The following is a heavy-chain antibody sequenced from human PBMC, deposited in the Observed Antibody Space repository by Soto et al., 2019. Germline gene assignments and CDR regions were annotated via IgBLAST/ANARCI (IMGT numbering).Heavy chain of an antibody. D-gene: IGHD4-17*01. CDR3: AREGLDYGDIRALDY. V-gene: IGHV3-48*03. J-gene: IGHJ4*02. CDR2: ISSSGSTI. CDR1: GFTFSSYE. Sequence: PGGSLRLSCAASGFTFSSYEMNWVRQAPGKGMEWVSYISSSGSTIYYADSVKGRFTISRDNAKNSLYLQMNSLRAEDTAVYYFAREGLDYGDIRALDYWGQGTLVTVSS.